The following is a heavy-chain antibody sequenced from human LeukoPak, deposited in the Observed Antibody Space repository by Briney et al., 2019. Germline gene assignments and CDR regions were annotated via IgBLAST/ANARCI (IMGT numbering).Heavy chain of an antibody. J-gene: IGHJ6*03. Sequence: SETLSLTCAVYGGSFSNYYGSWVRQPPGKGLEWIGEINHIGSTKYNPSLKSRVTISVDTTNNQFSLKLSSVTAADKAVYYCARSSEGRYYYDSSGFSYYYYYMDVWGKGTTVTISS. V-gene: IGHV4-34*01. CDR3: ARSSEGRYYYDSSGFSYYYYYMDV. CDR2: INHIGST. D-gene: IGHD3-22*01. CDR1: GGSFSNYY.